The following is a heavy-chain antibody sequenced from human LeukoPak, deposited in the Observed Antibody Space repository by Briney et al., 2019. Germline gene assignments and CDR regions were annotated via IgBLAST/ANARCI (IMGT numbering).Heavy chain of an antibody. Sequence: ASVKVSCKASGYTFTSYGISWVRQAPGQGLEWMGWISAKRGNTDYAQKLQGRVTMTTDTSTSTAYMELRSLRSDDTAVYYCATTTSSGSFDYWGQGTLVTVSS. J-gene: IGHJ4*02. CDR2: ISAKRGNT. V-gene: IGHV1-18*01. CDR1: GYTFTSYG. D-gene: IGHD3-10*01. CDR3: ATTTSSGSFDY.